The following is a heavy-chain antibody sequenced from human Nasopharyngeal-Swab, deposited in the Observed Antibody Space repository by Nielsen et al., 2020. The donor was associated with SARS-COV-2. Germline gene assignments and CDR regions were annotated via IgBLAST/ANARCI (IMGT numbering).Heavy chain of an antibody. J-gene: IGHJ4*02. CDR3: ATDYALGGATTVDY. CDR1: GYTFTSYY. Sequence: ASVKVSCKASGYTFTSYYMHWVRQAPGQGLEWMGIINPSGGSTSYAQKFQGRVTMTEDTSTDTAYMELSSLRSEDTAVYYCATDYALGGATTVDYWGQGTLVTVSS. D-gene: IGHD1-26*01. CDR2: INPSGGST. V-gene: IGHV1-46*01.